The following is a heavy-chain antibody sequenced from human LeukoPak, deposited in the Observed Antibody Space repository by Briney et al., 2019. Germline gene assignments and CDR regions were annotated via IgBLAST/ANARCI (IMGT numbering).Heavy chain of an antibody. D-gene: IGHD3-16*01. V-gene: IGHV3-23*01. J-gene: IGHJ6*02. Sequence: GGSLRLSCAVSGLTFNNYAMSWVRQAPGKGLEWVSAISKSGDHTYFAASAKGRFTIYRDNSKNTQYLQMNSLRAEDTAVYYCATSWGPDTSAFRWGRDGMDVWGQGTTVIVS. CDR3: ATSWGPDTSAFRWGRDGMDV. CDR1: GLTFNNYA. CDR2: ISKSGDHT.